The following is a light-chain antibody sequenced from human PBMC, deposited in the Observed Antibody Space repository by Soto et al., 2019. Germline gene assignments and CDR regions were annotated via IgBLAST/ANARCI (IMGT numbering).Light chain of an antibody. V-gene: IGKV3-20*01. CDR1: QSVGNNY. CDR3: HQYATSPIT. CDR2: DAS. J-gene: IGKJ5*01. Sequence: EIWLTQSPGTLSLSPGERATLSCRASQSVGNNYLAWYQQKPGQAPRLLIYDASSRATGIPDRFSGSGSGTDFTLTISRLVPEDFAVYYCHQYATSPITFGQGTRLEIK.